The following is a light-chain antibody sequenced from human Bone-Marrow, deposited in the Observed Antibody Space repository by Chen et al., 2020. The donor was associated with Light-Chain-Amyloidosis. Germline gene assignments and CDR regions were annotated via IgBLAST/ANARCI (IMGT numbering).Light chain of an antibody. CDR1: TVGDIS. J-gene: IGLJ2*01. V-gene: IGLV3-1*01. Sequence: SYELTQPPSVSVSPGQTARITCSGVTVGDISGFWYQLKPGQSPLLVMYESTKRPTGIPERFSGSKSGSTATLIITGTQAMDEADYFCQAWDRPTVIFGGGTKLTVL. CDR3: QAWDRPTVI. CDR2: EST.